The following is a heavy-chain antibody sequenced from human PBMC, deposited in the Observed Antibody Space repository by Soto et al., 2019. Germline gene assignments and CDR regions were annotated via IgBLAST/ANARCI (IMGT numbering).Heavy chain of an antibody. J-gene: IGHJ6*02. D-gene: IGHD6-19*01. CDR3: ARTGSGWPIEAMDV. Sequence: QVQLVQSGAEVKKPGASVKVSCKASGYTFTNYGVAWVRQTPGQGLEWMGWISADNGKTNYAQKLQGIVPMTTDTPTSTAYRELTSLRSDDTAMYFCARTGSGWPIEAMDVWGQGTTVTVSS. V-gene: IGHV1-18*01. CDR2: ISADNGKT. CDR1: GYTFTNYG.